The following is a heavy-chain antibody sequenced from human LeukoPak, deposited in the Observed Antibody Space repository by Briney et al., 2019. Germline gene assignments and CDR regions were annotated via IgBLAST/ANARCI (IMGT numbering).Heavy chain of an antibody. V-gene: IGHV1-2*02. CDR3: ARPYFQWELRY. J-gene: IGHJ4*02. Sequence: ASVKVSCKASGYTFSGYYIHWVRQAPGQGLEWMGWINPNSGGTNYAQKFQGRVTMTRDTPISTVYMEMSRLRYDDTAVYYCARPYFQWELRYWGPGTLVTVSS. CDR2: INPNSGGT. CDR1: GYTFSGYY. D-gene: IGHD1-26*01.